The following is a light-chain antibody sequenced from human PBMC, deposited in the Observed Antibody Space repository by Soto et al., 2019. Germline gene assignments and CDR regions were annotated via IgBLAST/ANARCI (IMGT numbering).Light chain of an antibody. CDR3: QQYDSSPVT. CDR2: GAS. Sequence: IVLTQSPGTLSLSPGERATLSCGASQSVSASYLAWYQQKSDQAPRLLIYGASRRANGIPDRFSAGGAGTDITVSLRRLEPEDFAVYSCQQYDSSPVTFGQGTKVEIK. V-gene: IGKV3-20*01. CDR1: QSVSASY. J-gene: IGKJ2*01.